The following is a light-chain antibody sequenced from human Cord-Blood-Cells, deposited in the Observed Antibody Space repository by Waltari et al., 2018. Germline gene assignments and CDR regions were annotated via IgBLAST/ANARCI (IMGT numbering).Light chain of an antibody. Sequence: DIQMTQSPSSLSASVGDRVTITCRASQSISSYLNWYQQKPGKAPKLLIYAASSLQSGVPSRFSGSGSVTEFTLTISSLQPEDFATYYCQQSYSTRLTFGGGTKVEIK. V-gene: IGKV1-39*01. CDR1: QSISSY. CDR2: AAS. CDR3: QQSYSTRLT. J-gene: IGKJ4*01.